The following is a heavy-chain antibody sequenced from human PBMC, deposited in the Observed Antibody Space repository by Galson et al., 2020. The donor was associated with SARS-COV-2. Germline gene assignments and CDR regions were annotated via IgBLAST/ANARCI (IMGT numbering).Heavy chain of an antibody. CDR1: GFPFSSYG. Sequence: TGGSLRLSCAASGFPFSSYGMHWVRQAPGKGLEWVAVISFDGSNKDYVDSVKGRFTISRDNSKNTLFLQMNSLTAEDAAVYYCAKEYSNYNMIYYYYGMDVWGQGTTVTVSS. V-gene: IGHV3-30*18. CDR3: AKEYSNYNMIYYYYGMDV. D-gene: IGHD4-4*01. J-gene: IGHJ6*02. CDR2: ISFDGSNK.